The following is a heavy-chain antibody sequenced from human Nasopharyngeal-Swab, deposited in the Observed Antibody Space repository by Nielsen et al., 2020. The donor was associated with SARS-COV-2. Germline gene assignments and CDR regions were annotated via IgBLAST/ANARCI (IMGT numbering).Heavy chain of an antibody. Sequence: SETLSLTCTVSGGSISSYYWSWIRQPPGKGLEWIGYIYYSGSTNYNPSLKSRATISVDTSKNQFSLKLSSVTAADTAVYYCASGGSSWYGDWFDPWGQGTLVTVSS. J-gene: IGHJ5*02. CDR2: IYYSGST. V-gene: IGHV4-59*01. D-gene: IGHD6-13*01. CDR3: ASGGSSWYGDWFDP. CDR1: GGSISSYY.